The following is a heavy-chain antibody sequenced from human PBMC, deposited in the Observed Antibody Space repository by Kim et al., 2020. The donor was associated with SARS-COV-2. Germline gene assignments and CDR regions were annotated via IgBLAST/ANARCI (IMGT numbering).Heavy chain of an antibody. D-gene: IGHD3-10*01. J-gene: IGHJ4*02. Sequence: SETLSLTCAVYGGSFSGYYWSWIRQPPGKGLEWIGEINHSGSTNYNPSLKSRVTISVDTSKNQFSLKLSSVTAADTAVYYCARGGGWFGELLAYWGRGTLVTVSS. V-gene: IGHV4-34*01. CDR2: INHSGST. CDR1: GGSFSGYY. CDR3: ARGGGWFGELLAY.